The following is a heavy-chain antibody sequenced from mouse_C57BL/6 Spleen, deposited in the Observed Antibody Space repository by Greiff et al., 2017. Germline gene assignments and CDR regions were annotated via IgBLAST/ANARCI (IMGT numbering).Heavy chain of an antibody. CDR3: ARHWDEVLFDY. J-gene: IGHJ2*01. CDR1: GYAFSSYW. D-gene: IGHD4-1*01. Sequence: QVQLQQSGAELVKPGASVKISCKASGYAFSSYWMNWVKQRPGQGLEWIGQIYPGDGDTNYNGKFKGKATLTADKSSSTAYMQLSSLTSEDSAVYFCARHWDEVLFDYWGKGTTLTVSS. V-gene: IGHV1-80*01. CDR2: IYPGDGDT.